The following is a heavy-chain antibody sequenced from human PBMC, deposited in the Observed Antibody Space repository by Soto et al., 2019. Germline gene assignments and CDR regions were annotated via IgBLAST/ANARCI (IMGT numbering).Heavy chain of an antibody. CDR2: ISATGGGT. Sequence: GVSLRLSCAASGFKFSSYAMSWVRQAPGKGLEWVSLISATGGGTYYADSVKGRFTISRDNSHNTLYLQVHSLTAEDTAVYYCAKDRRAGGNSAFYFDFWGQGDQVTV. J-gene: IGHJ4*02. V-gene: IGHV3-23*01. CDR1: GFKFSSYA. CDR3: AKDRRAGGNSAFYFDF. D-gene: IGHD3-16*01.